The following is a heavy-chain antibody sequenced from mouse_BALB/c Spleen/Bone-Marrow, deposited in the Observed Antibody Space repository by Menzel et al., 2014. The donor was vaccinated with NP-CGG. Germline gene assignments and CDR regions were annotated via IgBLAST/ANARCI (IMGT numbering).Heavy chain of an antibody. CDR3: ARFPMDY. J-gene: IGHJ4*01. CDR2: IRNKANGYTT. V-gene: IGHV7-3*02. Sequence: EVQGVESGGGLVQPGGSLRLSCTTSGFTFTDYYMSWVRQPPGKALEWLAFIRNKANGYTTEYSASVKGQFTISRDNSQSILYLQMNTLRAEDSATYYCARFPMDYWGQGTSVTVSS. CDR1: GFTFTDYY.